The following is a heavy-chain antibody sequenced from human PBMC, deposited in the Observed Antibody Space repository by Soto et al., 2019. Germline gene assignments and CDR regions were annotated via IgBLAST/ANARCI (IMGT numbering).Heavy chain of an antibody. CDR3: ARDSRPVLRFLEWSPYGMDV. CDR1: GYTFTGYY. V-gene: IGHV1-2*04. Sequence: ASVKVSCKASGYTFTGYYMHWVRQAPGQGLEWMGWINPNSGGTNYAQKFQGWVTMTRDTSISTAYMELSRLRSDDTVVYYCARDSRPVLRFLEWSPYGMDVWGQGTTVTVSS. CDR2: INPNSGGT. D-gene: IGHD3-3*01. J-gene: IGHJ6*02.